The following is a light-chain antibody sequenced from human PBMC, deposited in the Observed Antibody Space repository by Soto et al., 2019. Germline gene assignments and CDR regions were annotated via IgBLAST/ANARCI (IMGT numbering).Light chain of an antibody. Sequence: QSVLTQPPSVSAAPGQKVTISCSGSSSNIGNNFVTWYQQLPGTAPKLLIYDNNKRPSGIPDRFSGSQSGTSATLGITGLQPADEAVYYCGSWDRSLTYVFGTGTKVTVL. J-gene: IGLJ1*01. CDR2: DNN. CDR3: GSWDRSLTYV. CDR1: SSNIGNNF. V-gene: IGLV1-51*01.